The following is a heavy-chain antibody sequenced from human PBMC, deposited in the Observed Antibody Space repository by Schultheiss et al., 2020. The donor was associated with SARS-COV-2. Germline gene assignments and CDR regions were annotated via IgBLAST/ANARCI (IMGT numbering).Heavy chain of an antibody. CDR2: INHSGST. J-gene: IGHJ2*01. CDR3: ARGGKPHSAAGRGSLDL. D-gene: IGHD6-13*01. Sequence: SQTLSLTCAVYGGSFSGYYWSWIRQPPGKGLEWIGEINHSGSTNYNPSLKSRVTISVDTFKNQYSLKLSSVTAADTAVYYCARGGKPHSAAGRGSLDLWGRGTLVTVSS. V-gene: IGHV4-34*01. CDR1: GGSFSGYY.